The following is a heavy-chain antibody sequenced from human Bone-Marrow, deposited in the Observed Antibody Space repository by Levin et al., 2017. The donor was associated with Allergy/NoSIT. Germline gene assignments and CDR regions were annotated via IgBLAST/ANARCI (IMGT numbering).Heavy chain of an antibody. CDR3: ANPPRGATGNY. Sequence: GGSLRLSCAASGFTFSSYAMSWVRQAPGKGLEWVSAISGSGGSTYYADSVKGRFTISRDNSKNTLCLQMNRLRAEDTAVYYCANPPRGATGNYWGQGTLVTVSS. D-gene: IGHD1-14*01. CDR1: GFTFSSYA. J-gene: IGHJ4*02. V-gene: IGHV3-23*01. CDR2: ISGSGGST.